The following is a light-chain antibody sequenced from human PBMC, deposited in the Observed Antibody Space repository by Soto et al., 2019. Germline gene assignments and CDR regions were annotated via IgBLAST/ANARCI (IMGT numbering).Light chain of an antibody. Sequence: QSVLTQPPSVSGAPGQRVTISCTGSSSNIGAGYDVHWYQQLPGTAPKLLIYGNSNRPSRVPDRFSGSKSGTSASLPITGLQAEDEADYYCQSYDSSLSGAVFGGGTQLTVL. CDR1: SSNIGAGYD. V-gene: IGLV1-40*01. CDR2: GNS. CDR3: QSYDSSLSGAV. J-gene: IGLJ3*02.